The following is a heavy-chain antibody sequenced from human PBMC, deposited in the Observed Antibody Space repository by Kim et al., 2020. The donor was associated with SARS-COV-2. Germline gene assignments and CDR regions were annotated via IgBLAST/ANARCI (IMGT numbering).Heavy chain of an antibody. V-gene: IGHV1-18*01. Sequence: ASVKVSCKASAYTFTSYGISWVRQAPGQGLEWMGWISGYNGSPNYAQKFQGRVTMTTDTSTSTAYMELRRLTSDDTAIYYCARHRRPEYQLLLGTFDPWGQGTLVTVSS. D-gene: IGHD3-22*01. CDR2: ISGYNGSP. CDR3: ARHRRPEYQLLLGTFDP. J-gene: IGHJ5*02. CDR1: AYTFTSYG.